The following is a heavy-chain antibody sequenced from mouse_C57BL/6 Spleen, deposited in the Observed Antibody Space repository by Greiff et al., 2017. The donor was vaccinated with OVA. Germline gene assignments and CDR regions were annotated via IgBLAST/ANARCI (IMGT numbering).Heavy chain of an antibody. D-gene: IGHD1-1*01. CDR3: ARGHYYGSSYWYFDV. Sequence: VQLQQPGAELVKPGASVKMSCKASGYTFTSYWITWVKQRPGQGLEWIGDIYPGSGSTNYNEKFKSKATLTVDTPSSTAYMQLSSLTSEDSAVYYCARGHYYGSSYWYFDVWGTGTTVTVSS. V-gene: IGHV1-55*01. J-gene: IGHJ1*03. CDR1: GYTFTSYW. CDR2: IYPGSGST.